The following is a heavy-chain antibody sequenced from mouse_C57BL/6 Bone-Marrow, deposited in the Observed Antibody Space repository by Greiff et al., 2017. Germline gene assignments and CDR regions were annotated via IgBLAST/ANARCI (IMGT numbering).Heavy chain of an antibody. CDR3: ARHEVYGYDVWFAY. D-gene: IGHD2-2*01. V-gene: IGHV5-2*01. CDR2: INSDGGST. J-gene: IGHJ3*01. Sequence: EVMLVESGGGLVQPGESLKLSCESNEYEFPTHDMSWVRKTPEKRLELVAAINSDGGSTYYPDTMERRFIISRDNTKKTLYLQMSSLRSADTALYYCARHEVYGYDVWFAYWGQGTLVTVSA. CDR1: EYEFPTHD.